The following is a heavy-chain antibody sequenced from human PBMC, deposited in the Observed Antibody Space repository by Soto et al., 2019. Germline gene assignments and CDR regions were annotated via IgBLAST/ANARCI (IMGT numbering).Heavy chain of an antibody. CDR2: ISGHSGNT. Sequence: EVQLLESGGGLVQPGRSLRLSCEVSGFSLSSYAVSWVRQAPGKGLEWVSAISGHSGNTYYADSVRGRFTISRDNSKNTLYLRMNSLRAEDTALYYCAKDRANYGDYDYWGQGTLVTVSS. J-gene: IGHJ4*02. D-gene: IGHD4-17*01. CDR1: GFSLSSYA. CDR3: AKDRANYGDYDY. V-gene: IGHV3-23*01.